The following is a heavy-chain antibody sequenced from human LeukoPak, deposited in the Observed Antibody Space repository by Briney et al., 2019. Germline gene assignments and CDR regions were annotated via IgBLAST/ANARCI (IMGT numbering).Heavy chain of an antibody. Sequence: PSETLSLTCTVSGDSFSSYHWSWLRQPPGKGLEWIGYISSGGRTSYNPSLQSRVTISVDTSKNQFSLKLSSVTAADTAVYYCARVGRGDHTWGSYYCDHRGQGTLVSVSS. D-gene: IGHD3-16*01. CDR1: GDSFSSYH. CDR3: ARVGRGDHTWGSYYCDH. V-gene: IGHV4-59*01. J-gene: IGHJ4*02. CDR2: ISSGGRT.